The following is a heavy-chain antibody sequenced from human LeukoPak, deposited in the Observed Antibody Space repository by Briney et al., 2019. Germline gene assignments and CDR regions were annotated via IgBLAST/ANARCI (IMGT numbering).Heavy chain of an antibody. V-gene: IGHV3-7*01. Sequence: GRSLRLSCAASGFTFTTYGMHWVRQAPGKGLEWVANIKQDGSQRYYVDSVKGRFTISRDNAKNSLYLQMDSLRAEDTALYYCARARVSLFGGSGYWGQGTLVTVSS. CDR2: IKQDGSQR. CDR1: GFTFTTYG. D-gene: IGHD3-3*01. CDR3: ARARVSLFGGSGY. J-gene: IGHJ4*02.